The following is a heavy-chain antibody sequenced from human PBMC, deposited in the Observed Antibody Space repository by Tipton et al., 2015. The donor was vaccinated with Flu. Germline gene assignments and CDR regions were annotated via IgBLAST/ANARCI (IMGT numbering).Heavy chain of an antibody. D-gene: IGHD1-26*01. CDR2: INQDGSVT. J-gene: IGHJ3*01. V-gene: IGHV3-7*04. CDR1: GFTFRTYW. CDR3: VRAVGALGSL. Sequence: SLRLSCEASGFTFRTYWMNWVRQAPGKGLEWVANINQDGSVTYYMDSVKGRFTISRDNAENSVGLQMNSLSAEDTAVYYCVRAVGALGSLWGQGTMVAVSS.